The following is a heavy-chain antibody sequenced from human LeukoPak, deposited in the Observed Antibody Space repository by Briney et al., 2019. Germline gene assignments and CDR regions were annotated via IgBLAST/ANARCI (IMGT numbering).Heavy chain of an antibody. J-gene: IGHJ4*02. CDR2: VYYSGTT. V-gene: IGHV4-59*01. Sequence: SETLSLTCTVSGGSMTNYYWSWIRRPPGKGLEWIGYVYYSGTTNCNPSLKSRVTISVDTSKNQFSLKLSSVTAADTAVYYCARGRTYYDSSGYGYWGQGTLVTVSS. CDR1: GGSMTNYY. CDR3: ARGRTYYDSSGYGY. D-gene: IGHD3-22*01.